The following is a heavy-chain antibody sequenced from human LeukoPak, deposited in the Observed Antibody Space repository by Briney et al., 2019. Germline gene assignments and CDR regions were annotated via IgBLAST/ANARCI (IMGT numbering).Heavy chain of an antibody. J-gene: IGHJ4*02. CDR2: IYYRGGP. D-gene: IGHD4/OR15-4a*01. CDR3: VRASSDYGGGPFGS. CDR1: GGSVSNDSYY. V-gene: IGHV4-61*01. Sequence: SETLSLTCSVSGGSVSNDSYYWSWIRQPPGMRLEWIGYIYYRGGPNYNPTLKSRVTLSVDTSKNQFSLEVNSVTAADTAVYYCVRASSDYGGGPFGSWGQGTLVTVSS.